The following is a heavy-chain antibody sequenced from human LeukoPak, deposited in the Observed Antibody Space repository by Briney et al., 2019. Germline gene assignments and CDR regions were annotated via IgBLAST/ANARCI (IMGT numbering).Heavy chain of an antibody. CDR3: AKDDDSGSYTDY. D-gene: IGHD3-10*01. Sequence: GGSLRLSCAASGFTFSSYGMHWVRQAPGKGLEWVAVISYDGSNKYYGDSVKGRFTISRDNPKNTLYLQMNSLRVDDTAKYYCAKDDDSGSYTDYWGQGTLVTVSS. CDR2: ISYDGSNK. CDR1: GFTFSSYG. V-gene: IGHV3-30*18. J-gene: IGHJ4*02.